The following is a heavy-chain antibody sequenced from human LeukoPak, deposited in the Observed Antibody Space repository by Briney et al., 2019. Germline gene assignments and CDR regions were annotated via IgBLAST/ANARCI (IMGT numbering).Heavy chain of an antibody. CDR1: GYTFSSYS. Sequence: GSLSLSSAASGYTFSSYSINWVRQAPGKGLEWVSLIIGSGGHTHYGDSVKGRFTISRDNSTNRLYLQMNSLRPEDTAVYYCAKGGAATMRDGYNYYYYYMEVWGRGTTVTVSS. CDR2: IIGSGGHT. J-gene: IGHJ6*03. D-gene: IGHD5-24*01. CDR3: AKGGAATMRDGYNYYYYYMEV. V-gene: IGHV3-23*01.